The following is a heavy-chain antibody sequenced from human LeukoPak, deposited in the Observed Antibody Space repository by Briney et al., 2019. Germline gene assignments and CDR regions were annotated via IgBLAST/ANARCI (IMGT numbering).Heavy chain of an antibody. D-gene: IGHD1-1*01. Sequence: GGSLRLSCAASGFAVSSKYMSWVRQAPGKGLEWVSVIYSDRSTYYADSVKGRFTISRDNSKNTLYLQMNSLRAEDTAVYYCAREGPGTTFDYWGQGTLVTVSS. CDR3: AREGPGTTFDY. J-gene: IGHJ4*02. V-gene: IGHV3-66*01. CDR2: IYSDRST. CDR1: GFAVSSKY.